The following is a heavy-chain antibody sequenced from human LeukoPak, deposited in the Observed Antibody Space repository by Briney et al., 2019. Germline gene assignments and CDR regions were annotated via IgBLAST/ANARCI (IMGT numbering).Heavy chain of an antibody. CDR2: IHTSGST. V-gene: IGHV4-61*02. Sequence: SQTLSLTCTVSGGSISSGSYYWSWIRQPAGKGLEWIGRIHTSGSTNYNPSLKSRVTISVDTSKNQFSLKLSSVTAADTAFYYCASQGHHGKIVGTTLSYFYMDVWGKGTTVTVSS. J-gene: IGHJ6*03. CDR3: ASQGHHGKIVGTTLSYFYMDV. D-gene: IGHD1-26*01. CDR1: GGSISSGSYY.